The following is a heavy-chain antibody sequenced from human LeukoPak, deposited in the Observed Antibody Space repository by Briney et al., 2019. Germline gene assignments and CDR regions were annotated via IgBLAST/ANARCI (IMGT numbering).Heavy chain of an antibody. J-gene: IGHJ4*02. CDR1: GSTFTSYC. D-gene: IGHD3-10*01. CDR3: ARHRYGSGSYDFDY. V-gene: IGHV5-51*01. Sequence: LGGSLQISCQGSGSTFTSYCIGWVRQLPGKGLEWMGIIYPGDSDTRYSPSFQGQVTISADKSISTAYLQWSSLKASDTAMYYCARHRYGSGSYDFDYWGQGTLVTVSS. CDR2: IYPGDSDT.